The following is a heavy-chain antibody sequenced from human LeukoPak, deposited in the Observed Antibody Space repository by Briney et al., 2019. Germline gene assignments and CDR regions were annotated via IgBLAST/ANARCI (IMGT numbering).Heavy chain of an antibody. V-gene: IGHV4-59*12. J-gene: IGHJ4*02. D-gene: IGHD4-17*01. CDR2: IFNSGSA. Sequence: PSETLSLTCTVSGVSMSSYYWSWVRQVPGKGLEYVGYIFNSGSANYNPSLESRVTISVDTSKNQISLKLSSVTAADTAVYYCARVPTVTFFDYWGQGTLVTVSS. CDR3: ARVPTVTFFDY. CDR1: GVSMSSYY.